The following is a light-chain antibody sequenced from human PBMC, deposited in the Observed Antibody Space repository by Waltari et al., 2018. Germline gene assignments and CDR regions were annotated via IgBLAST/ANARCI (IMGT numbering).Light chain of an antibody. CDR2: EGS. Sequence: QSALTQPASVSGSPGQSITISCTGTSSGVGHNYFVSWYQHHPGKAPKLIIYEGSKRPSGISNSFSGLRAGNMASLTISVLQAEDEADYYCCSYATYSPVLLGGGTKLTVL. CDR3: CSYATYSPVL. V-gene: IGLV2-23*01. J-gene: IGLJ2*01. CDR1: SSGVGHNYF.